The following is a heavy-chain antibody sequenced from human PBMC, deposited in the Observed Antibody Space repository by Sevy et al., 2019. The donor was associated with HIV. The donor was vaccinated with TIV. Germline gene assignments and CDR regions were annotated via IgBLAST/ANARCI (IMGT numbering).Heavy chain of an antibody. D-gene: IGHD6-13*01. V-gene: IGHV3-53*01. Sequence: GGSLRLSCAATGFTVTSNYMSWVRQGPGKGLEWVSGFYNGDSTQYADSVKGRFTISRDKSNNTLYLQMDCLRAEDTAVYYCAREAGSSSFDYWGQGTLVTVSS. CDR2: FYNGDST. CDR1: GFTVTSNY. J-gene: IGHJ4*02. CDR3: AREAGSSSFDY.